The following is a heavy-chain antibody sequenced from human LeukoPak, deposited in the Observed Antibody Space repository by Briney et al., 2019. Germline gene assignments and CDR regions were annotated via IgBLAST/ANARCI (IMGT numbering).Heavy chain of an antibody. J-gene: IGHJ4*02. CDR2: VYNSENT. V-gene: IGHV4-59*12. D-gene: IGHD3-9*01. CDR3: ARDLNDILTGSYYFDY. CDR1: GGSISIYY. Sequence: SETLSLTCTVSGGSISIYYWSWIRQPPGKGLEWIGYVYNSENTNYNPSPKSRATISADTSKNQFSLKLSSVTAADTAVYYCARDLNDILTGSYYFDYWGQGTLVTVSS.